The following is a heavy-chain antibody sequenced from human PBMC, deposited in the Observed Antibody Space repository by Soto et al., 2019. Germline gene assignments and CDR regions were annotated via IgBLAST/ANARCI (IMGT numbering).Heavy chain of an antibody. D-gene: IGHD1-1*01. V-gene: IGHV1-69*02. CDR3: ASPAVNDLDADSSAFDI. Sequence: QVQLVQSGAEVKEPGSSVKVSCKVSGGTFSSQTINWVRQVPGQGLEWMGSVIPIIGEGKYAQSFLGRVTFTADRSTSTAYMERSSLRSEDTAVYYCASPAVNDLDADSSAFDIWGQGTMVTVSS. J-gene: IGHJ3*02. CDR2: VIPIIGEG. CDR1: GGTFSSQT.